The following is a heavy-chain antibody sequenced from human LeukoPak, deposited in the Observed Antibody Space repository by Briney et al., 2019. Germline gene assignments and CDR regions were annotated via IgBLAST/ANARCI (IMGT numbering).Heavy chain of an antibody. D-gene: IGHD5-18*01. CDR1: GGSISSYY. V-gene: IGHV4-4*07. CDR2: IYTSGST. J-gene: IGHJ4*02. Sequence: SETLSLTCTVSGGSISSYYWSWIRQPAGKGLEWIGRIYTSGSTNYNPSLKSRVTISVDTSKNQFSLKLSSVTAADTAVYYCARHRDTAMALNSWGQGTLVTVSS. CDR3: ARHRDTAMALNS.